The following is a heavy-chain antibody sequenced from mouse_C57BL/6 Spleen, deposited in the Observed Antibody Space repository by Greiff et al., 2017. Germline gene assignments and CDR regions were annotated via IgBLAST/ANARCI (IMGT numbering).Heavy chain of an antibody. CDR1: GYSFTGYY. CDR2: INPSTGGT. Sequence: VQLQQSGPELVKPGASVKISCKASGYSFTGYYMNWVKQSPEKSLEWIGEINPSTGGTPYNQKFKAKATFTVDKSSSTAYMQLKSLTSEDSAVYYCARLGHGGWTSFAYWGQGTLVTVSA. CDR3: ARLGHGGWTSFAY. J-gene: IGHJ3*01. D-gene: IGHD1-1*02. V-gene: IGHV1-42*01.